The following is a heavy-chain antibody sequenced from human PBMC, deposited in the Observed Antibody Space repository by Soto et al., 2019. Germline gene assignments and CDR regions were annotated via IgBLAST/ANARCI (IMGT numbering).Heavy chain of an antibody. CDR3: EVEPTGTAGCVY. V-gene: IGHV1-2*02. CDR2: IDLDIGDT. J-gene: IGHJ4*02. CDR1: GHTFTGHH. D-gene: IGHD2-2*01. Sequence: QVQMVQSGAEVKKPGASVKVSCKASGHTFTGHHMHWVRQAPGQGLEWMGLIDLDIGDTKYPQKFQGRVISSSDKSVTTSYMELRVLTSDDTGVYCCEVEPTGTAGCVYLGQGPLVVFPS.